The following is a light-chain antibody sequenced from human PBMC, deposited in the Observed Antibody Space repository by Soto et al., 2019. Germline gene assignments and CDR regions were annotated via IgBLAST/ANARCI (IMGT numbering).Light chain of an antibody. CDR1: QGIRND. CDR3: LQDYTYPLT. V-gene: IGKV1-6*01. J-gene: IGKJ3*01. Sequence: ATQMTQSPSSLSASVGDGVTITCRASQGIRNDLGWYQQKPGKAPKLLIYAASRLQDGVPSRFSGSGSGTDFTLTISSLQPEDFATYYCLQDYTYPLTFGPGTKVDI. CDR2: AAS.